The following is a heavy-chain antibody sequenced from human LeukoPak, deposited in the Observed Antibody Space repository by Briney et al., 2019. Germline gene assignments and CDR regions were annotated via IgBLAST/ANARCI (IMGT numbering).Heavy chain of an antibody. CDR2: INHSGST. D-gene: IGHD4-17*01. CDR1: GQPFSGYY. CDR3: ARVVYGDDAFDI. V-gene: IGHV4-34*01. J-gene: IGHJ3*02. Sequence: PSETLSLTCAVYGQPFSGYYWSWLRQPPGKGLEWIGEINHSGSTNYNPSLKSRVTISVDTSKNQFSLKLSSVTAADTAVYYCARVVYGDDAFDIWGQGTMVTVSS.